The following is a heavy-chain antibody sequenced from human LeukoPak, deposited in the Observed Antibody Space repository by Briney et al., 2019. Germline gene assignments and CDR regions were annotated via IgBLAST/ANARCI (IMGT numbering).Heavy chain of an antibody. CDR3: ARLDSSGYYVWHAFDI. Sequence: SETLSLTCTVSGGSISSYYWSWIRQPPGKGLEWIGYIYYSGSTNYNPSLKSRVTISVDTSKNQFSLKLSSVTAADTAMYYCARLDSSGYYVWHAFDIWGQGTMVTVSS. CDR1: GGSISSYY. D-gene: IGHD3-22*01. J-gene: IGHJ3*02. CDR2: IYYSGST. V-gene: IGHV4-59*01.